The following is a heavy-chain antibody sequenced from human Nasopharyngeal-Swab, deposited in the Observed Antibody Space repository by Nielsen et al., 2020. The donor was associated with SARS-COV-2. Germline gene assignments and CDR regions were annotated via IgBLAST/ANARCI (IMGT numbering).Heavy chain of an antibody. V-gene: IGHV4-59*01. CDR2: IHYGGST. Sequence: SETLSLTCTVSGGSISGYFWSWVRQPPEKGLEWIGYIHYGGSTNYNPSLKSRVTISVDMSKNQFSLRLASVTAADTAVYYCARGRNYVYTPFDYWGRGSLVTVSS. CDR3: ARGRNYVYTPFDY. J-gene: IGHJ4*02. CDR1: GGSISGYF. D-gene: IGHD1-7*01.